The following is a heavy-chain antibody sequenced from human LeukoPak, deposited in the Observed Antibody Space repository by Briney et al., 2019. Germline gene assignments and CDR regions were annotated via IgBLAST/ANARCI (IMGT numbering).Heavy chain of an antibody. CDR3: AKSNGYGLIDI. CDR2: IYHSGST. Sequence: KPSETLSLTCTVSGYSISSGYYWGWIRQPPGKGLEWIGSIYHSGSTYYNPSLKSRVTTSVDTSKNQFPLKLNSVTAADTAVYYCAKSNGYGLIDIWGQGTVVTVSS. J-gene: IGHJ3*02. D-gene: IGHD3-22*01. V-gene: IGHV4-38-2*02. CDR1: GYSISSGYY.